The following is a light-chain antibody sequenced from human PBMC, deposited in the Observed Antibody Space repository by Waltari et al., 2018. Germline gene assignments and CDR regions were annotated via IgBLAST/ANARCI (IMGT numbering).Light chain of an antibody. Sequence: QSALTQPRSVSGSPGQSVTISCTGTSSDIGVYNYVSWYQRHPVKAPKLMIYDVTKRPSGVPDRFSGSTSGNTASLTISGLQAEDEADYYCCSYAGNFWVFGGGTKLTVL. CDR2: DVT. CDR3: CSYAGNFWV. CDR1: SSDIGVYNY. J-gene: IGLJ3*02. V-gene: IGLV2-11*01.